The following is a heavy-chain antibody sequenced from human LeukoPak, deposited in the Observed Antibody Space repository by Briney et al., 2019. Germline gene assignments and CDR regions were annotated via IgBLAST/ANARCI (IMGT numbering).Heavy chain of an antibody. V-gene: IGHV4-30-4*01. CDR3: ARELLWFGELLDYYYYGMDV. J-gene: IGHJ6*02. D-gene: IGHD3-10*01. Sequence: PSQTLSLTCTVSGCSIRRGDYYWRWIRQPPGKGLEWIGYIYYSGSTSYNPSLKIRVTISVDTSKNQFSLKLSSVTAADTAVYYCARELLWFGELLDYYYYGMDVWGQGTTVTVSS. CDR2: IYYSGST. CDR1: GCSIRRGDYY.